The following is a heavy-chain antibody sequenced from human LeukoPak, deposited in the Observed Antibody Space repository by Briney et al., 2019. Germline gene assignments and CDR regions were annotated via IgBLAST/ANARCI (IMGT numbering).Heavy chain of an antibody. CDR3: ARGEVATTYYYGMDV. D-gene: IGHD5-12*01. CDR2: MSSDSSFI. Sequence: GGSLRLSCAASGFTFSSYAMNWVRQAPGKGLEWVSYMSSDSSFINYADSVKGRFTISRDNAKNSLFLQMDSPRADDTTVYYCARGEVATTYYYGMDVWGQGTTVTVSS. J-gene: IGHJ6*02. V-gene: IGHV3-21*05. CDR1: GFTFSSYA.